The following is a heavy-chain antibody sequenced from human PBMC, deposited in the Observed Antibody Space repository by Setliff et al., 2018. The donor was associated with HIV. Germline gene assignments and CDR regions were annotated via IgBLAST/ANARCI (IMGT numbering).Heavy chain of an antibody. V-gene: IGHV3-30*02. D-gene: IGHD6-19*01. CDR2: IRYDSSNK. CDR3: AKGASGWSPDY. CDR1: GFTFNDYG. Sequence: PGGSLRLSCVASGFTFNDYGMHWVRQAPGKGLEWVTFIRYDSSNKYYADPVKGRFTISRDNSKNMVFLQMNSLRPEDTALYYCAKGASGWSPDYWGQGTLVTVSS. J-gene: IGHJ4*02.